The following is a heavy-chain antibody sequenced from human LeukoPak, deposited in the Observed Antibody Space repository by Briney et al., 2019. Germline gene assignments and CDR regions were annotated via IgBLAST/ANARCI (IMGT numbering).Heavy chain of an antibody. J-gene: IGHJ4*02. CDR1: GFIFSSYS. D-gene: IGHD6-19*01. V-gene: IGHV3-21*01. Sequence: PGGSLRLSCAASGFIFSSYSMNWVRQAPGKELEWVSSISSTSSYIYYADSVKGRFTISRHNTKNSLYLQMNSLRAEDTAVYYCARASSGWAVDLYYFDYWGQGTLVTVSS. CDR3: ARASSGWAVDLYYFDY. CDR2: ISSTSSYI.